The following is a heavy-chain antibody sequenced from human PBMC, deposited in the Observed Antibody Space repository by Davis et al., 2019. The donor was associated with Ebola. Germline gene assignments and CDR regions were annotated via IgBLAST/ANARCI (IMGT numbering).Heavy chain of an antibody. Sequence: PGESLRLSCAASGITFSGSAMHCVRRDSGQGLEWVGRIRSKANSYATAYAASVKGRFTISRDDSKNTAYLQMNSLKTEDTAVYYCTRPSAYCSGGSCPSWGQVTLVTVSS. CDR1: GITFSGSA. D-gene: IGHD2-15*01. V-gene: IGHV3-73*01. CDR2: IRSKANSYAT. CDR3: TRPSAYCSGGSCPS. J-gene: IGHJ4*02.